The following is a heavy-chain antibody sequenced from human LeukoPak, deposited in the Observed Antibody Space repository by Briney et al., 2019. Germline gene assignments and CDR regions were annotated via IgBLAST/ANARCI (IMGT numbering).Heavy chain of an antibody. V-gene: IGHV3-48*04. Sequence: GGSLRLSCAASGFTFSSYSMNWVRQAPGKGLEWVSYISSSSNTIYYADSVKGRFAISRDNAKNSLFLQMNTLRAEDTTVYYCARVGYSYGQFDYWGQGTLVTVSS. CDR1: GFTFSSYS. D-gene: IGHD5-18*01. J-gene: IGHJ4*02. CDR3: ARVGYSYGQFDY. CDR2: ISSSSNTI.